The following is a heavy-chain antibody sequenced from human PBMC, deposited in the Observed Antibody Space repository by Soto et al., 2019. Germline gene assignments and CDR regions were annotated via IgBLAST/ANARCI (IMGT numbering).Heavy chain of an antibody. D-gene: IGHD3-10*01. CDR1: GDSMTTNDW. Sequence: PSETLSLTCSVSGDSMTTNDWWSWVRQPPGKGLEWIGEIDHSGSTNYNPSLESRVTILIDTSKNQFSLGLTSVTAADTAVYFCARAEQSRDYYGSVTNSDWGQGTLVTVPS. CDR2: IDHSGST. V-gene: IGHV4-4*02. J-gene: IGHJ4*02. CDR3: ARAEQSRDYYGSVTNSD.